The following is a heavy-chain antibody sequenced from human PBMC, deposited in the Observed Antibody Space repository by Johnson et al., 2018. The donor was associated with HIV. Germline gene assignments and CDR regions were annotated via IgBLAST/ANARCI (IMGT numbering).Heavy chain of an antibody. D-gene: IGHD3-10*01. CDR3: AREAWGFGERVDAFDI. CDR1: GFTFDDYA. Sequence: VQLVESGGGVVQPGRSLRLSCAASGFTFDDYAMHWVRQAPGKGLEWVSGIYSGGSTYYADSVKGRFTISRDNSKNTLYLQMNSLRAEDTAVYYCAREAWGFGERVDAFDIWGQGTMVTVSS. CDR2: IYSGGST. V-gene: IGHV3-66*01. J-gene: IGHJ3*02.